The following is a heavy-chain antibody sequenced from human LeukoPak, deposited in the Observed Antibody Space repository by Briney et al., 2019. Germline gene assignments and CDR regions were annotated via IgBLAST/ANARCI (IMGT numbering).Heavy chain of an antibody. CDR2: IKSKTDGGTT. CDR1: GFTFSNAW. J-gene: IGHJ5*02. CDR3: ARGYSSSWYNWLDP. V-gene: IGHV3-15*07. Sequence: GGSLRLSCAASGFTFSNAWMNWVRQAPGKGLEWVGRIKSKTDGGTTDYAAPVKGRFTISRDDSKNTLYLQMNSLRAEDAAVYYCARGYSSSWYNWLDPWGQGTLVTVSS. D-gene: IGHD6-13*01.